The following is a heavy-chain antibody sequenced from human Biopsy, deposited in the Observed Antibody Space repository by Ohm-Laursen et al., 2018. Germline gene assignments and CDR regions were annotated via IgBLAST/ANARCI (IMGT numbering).Heavy chain of an antibody. CDR1: GYTSTGYH. CDR2: INAKTGDT. V-gene: IGHV1-2*02. CDR3: TRGGYYYDSLAYYYWFDP. D-gene: IGHD3-22*01. J-gene: IGHJ5*02. Sequence: ASVKVSCKASGYTSTGYHVHWVRQAPGQGLEWMGWINAKTGDTNYAQKFQGRVTMTRDTSISTAYVDLSSLRSDDTAVYYCTRGGYYYDSLAYYYWFDPWGQGTLVIVSS.